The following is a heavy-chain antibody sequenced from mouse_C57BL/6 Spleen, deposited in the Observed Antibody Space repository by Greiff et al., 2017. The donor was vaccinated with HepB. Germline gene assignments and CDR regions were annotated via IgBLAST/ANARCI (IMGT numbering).Heavy chain of an antibody. Sequence: QRTEQGLEWIGRIDPEDGETKYAPKFQGKATITADTSSNKAYLQLSSLTSEDTAVYYGASKTGTGYFDVWGTGTTVTVSS. V-gene: IGHV14-2*01. CDR3: ASKTGTGYFDV. J-gene: IGHJ1*03. CDR2: IDPEDGET. D-gene: IGHD4-1*01.